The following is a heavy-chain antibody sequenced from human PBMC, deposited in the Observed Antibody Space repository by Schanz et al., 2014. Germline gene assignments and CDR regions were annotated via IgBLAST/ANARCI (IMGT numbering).Heavy chain of an antibody. V-gene: IGHV3-74*01. J-gene: IGHJ4*02. D-gene: IGHD1-1*01. CDR2: IKSDGSST. CDR3: ARDRRNADLDY. Sequence: EVQLVESGGGLVQPGKSLRLSCAASGFTFSSYWMHWVRQVPGKGLVWVSRIKSDGSSTSYADSVKGRFTISRDNAKNSLYLEMNSLRAEDTALYYCARDRRNADLDYWGQGTLXTVSS. CDR1: GFTFSSYW.